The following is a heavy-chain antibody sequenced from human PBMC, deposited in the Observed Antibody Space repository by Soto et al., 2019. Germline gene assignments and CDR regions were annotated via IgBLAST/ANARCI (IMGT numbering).Heavy chain of an antibody. J-gene: IGHJ6*03. Sequence: GGSLRLSCAASGFTVSSNYMSWVRQAPGKGLEWVSVIYSGGSTYYADSVKGRFTISRDNSKNTLYLQMNSLRAEDTAVYYCAREISIAARYYMDVWGKETTVTVSS. CDR2: IYSGGST. D-gene: IGHD6-6*01. CDR1: GFTVSSNY. CDR3: AREISIAARYYMDV. V-gene: IGHV3-66*01.